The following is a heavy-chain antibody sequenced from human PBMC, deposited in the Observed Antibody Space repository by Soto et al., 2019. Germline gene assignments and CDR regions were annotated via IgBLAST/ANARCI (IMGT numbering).Heavy chain of an antibody. J-gene: IGHJ6*03. D-gene: IGHD1-1*01. V-gene: IGHV6-1*01. CDR3: ARGSWDDVSGHYYMDV. Sequence: QVQLQQSSPGLVKPSQALSLTCDISGDSVSSNSAGWNWIRQTPSRGLEWQGRTYYKSKWYYTYAASVKSRITVSTDTSKKQFSLQVTSVPPDDTAVYYCARGSWDDVSGHYYMDVWDKGTTVTVSS. CDR1: GDSVSSNSAG. CDR2: TYYKSKWYY.